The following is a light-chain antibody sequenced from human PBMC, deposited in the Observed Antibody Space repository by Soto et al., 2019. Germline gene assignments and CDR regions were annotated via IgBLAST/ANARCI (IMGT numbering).Light chain of an antibody. V-gene: IGKV1-5*03. CDR1: QSISSW. J-gene: IGKJ1*01. CDR3: QQFTSYSWT. Sequence: DIQMTQSPSTLSASVGDRVTITCRASQSISSWLAWYQQKPGNAHKLLIYTASGLERGVPSRFSGSASGTEFALTISRLQPDDFATYYCQQFTSYSWTFGQGTQVEIK. CDR2: TAS.